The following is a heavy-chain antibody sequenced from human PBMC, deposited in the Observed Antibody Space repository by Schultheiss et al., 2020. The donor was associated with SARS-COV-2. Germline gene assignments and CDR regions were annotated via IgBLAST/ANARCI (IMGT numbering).Heavy chain of an antibody. J-gene: IGHJ5*02. Sequence: SETLSLTCAVYGGSFSGYYWSWIRQPPGKGLEWIGEINHSGSTNYNPSLKSRVTISVDTSKNQFSLKLSSVTAADTAVYYCARARRDVLMVYAIPPNMRGWFGPWGQGTLVTVSS. CDR1: GGSFSGYY. CDR3: ARARRDVLMVYAIPPNMRGWFGP. CDR2: INHSGST. D-gene: IGHD2-8*01. V-gene: IGHV4-34*01.